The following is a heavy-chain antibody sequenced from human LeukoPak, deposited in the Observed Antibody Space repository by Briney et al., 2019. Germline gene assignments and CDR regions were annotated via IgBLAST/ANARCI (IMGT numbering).Heavy chain of an antibody. D-gene: IGHD3-10*01. CDR3: ARDSGGD. V-gene: IGHV3-30-3*01. J-gene: IGHJ4*02. CDR1: GSTFSSYA. CDR2: ISYDGSNK. Sequence: GRSLRLSCAASGSTFSSYAMHWVRQAPGKGLEWVAVISYDGSNKYYADSVKGRFTISRDNSKNTLYLQMNSLRAEDTSVYYCARDSGGDWGQETLVTISS.